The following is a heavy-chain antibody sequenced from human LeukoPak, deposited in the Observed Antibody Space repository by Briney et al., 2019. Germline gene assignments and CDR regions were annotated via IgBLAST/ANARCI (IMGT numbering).Heavy chain of an antibody. CDR1: GFTFSSYE. CDR3: AELGINMIGGV. J-gene: IGHJ6*04. CDR2: ISSSGSTI. V-gene: IGHV3-48*03. Sequence: GGSLRLSCAASGFTFSSYEMNWVRQAPGKGLEWVSYISSSGSTIYYADSVKGRFTISRDNAKNSLYLQMNSLRAEDTAVYYCAELGINMIGGVWGKGTTVTVSS. D-gene: IGHD3-10*02.